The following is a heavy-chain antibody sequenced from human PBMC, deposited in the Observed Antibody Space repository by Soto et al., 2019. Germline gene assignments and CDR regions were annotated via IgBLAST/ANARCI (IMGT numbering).Heavy chain of an antibody. V-gene: IGHV3-23*01. CDR3: AKNYYFDS. CDR1: GFIFSSYA. CDR2: VSVSGGSTYST. J-gene: IGHJ4*02. Sequence: EVQLLDSGGDSVQPGGSLRLSCAASGFIFSSYAMSWVRQAPGKGLEWVASVSVSGGSTYSTYYADSVRGRLTISRDDSRNTMYLQMSSLRAEDTAIYYCAKNYYFDSWGQGTLVTVSS.